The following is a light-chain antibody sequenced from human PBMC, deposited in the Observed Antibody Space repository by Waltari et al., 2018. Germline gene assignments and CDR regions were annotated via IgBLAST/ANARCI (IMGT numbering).Light chain of an antibody. CDR2: GAS. CDR1: QNIRDW. Sequence: DVQMTQSPSTLSASVGDRVTITCRASQNIRDWLAWYQQRPGKAPRLLIYGASTLQTGVPARFSGSGSGTEFTLTINSLQPDDFATNYCQQYNGYFTWTFGQGTKVEIK. J-gene: IGKJ1*01. V-gene: IGKV1-5*01. CDR3: QQYNGYFTWT.